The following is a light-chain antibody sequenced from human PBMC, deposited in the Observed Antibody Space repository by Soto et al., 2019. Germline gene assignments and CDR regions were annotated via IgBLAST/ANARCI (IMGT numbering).Light chain of an antibody. CDR1: QSISSW. CDR3: QQLNSYPIT. Sequence: DIQMTHSPSTLSASVGDRVTITCRATQSISSWLAWYQQKPGKAPKLLIYDASSLESGVPSRFSGSGSGTEFTLTISRLQPEDFATYYCQQLNSYPITFGQGTRLEIK. CDR2: DAS. V-gene: IGKV1-5*01. J-gene: IGKJ5*01.